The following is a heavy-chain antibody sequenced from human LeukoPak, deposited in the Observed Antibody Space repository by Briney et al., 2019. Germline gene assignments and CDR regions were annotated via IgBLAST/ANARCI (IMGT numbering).Heavy chain of an antibody. CDR3: TKSGASYCGGDCLSRILRA. CDR2: IGGGGDSP. V-gene: IGHV3-23*01. J-gene: IGHJ5*02. Sequence: PGGSLRLSCAASGFTFTSYAMGWVRQAPGKGLEWVSIIGGGGDSPSYADSVKGRFTISRDNSKITLYLQMNSLRAENTAVYYCTKSGASYCGGDCLSRILRAWGQGILVTVSS. D-gene: IGHD2-21*02. CDR1: GFTFTSYA.